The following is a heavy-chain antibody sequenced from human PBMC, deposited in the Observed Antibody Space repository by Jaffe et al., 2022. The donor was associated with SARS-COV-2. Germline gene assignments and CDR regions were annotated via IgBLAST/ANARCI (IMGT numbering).Heavy chain of an antibody. J-gene: IGHJ3*02. Sequence: EVQLLESGGDLVQPGGSLRLSCAASGFTFSSHVMNWVRQAPGKGLEWVSGISAGGDDTYYADSVKGRFTISRDNSKNTLYLQMNTLRAEDTAVYYCAKDRRSGTGYDFWSGFSPDGFDIWGQGTMVTVSS. CDR2: ISAGGDDT. V-gene: IGHV3-23*01. CDR1: GFTFSSHV. D-gene: IGHD3-3*01. CDR3: AKDRRSGTGYDFWSGFSPDGFDI.